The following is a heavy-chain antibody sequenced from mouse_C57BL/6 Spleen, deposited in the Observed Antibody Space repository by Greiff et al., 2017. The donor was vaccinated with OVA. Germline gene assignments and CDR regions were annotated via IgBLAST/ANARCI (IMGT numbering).Heavy chain of an antibody. J-gene: IGHJ1*03. V-gene: IGHV1-18*01. Sequence: EVQLQQSGPELVKPGASVKIPCKASGYTFTDYNMDWVKQSHGKSLEWIGDINPNNGGTIYNQKFKGKATLTVDKSSSTAYMELRSLTSEDTAVYYGAREGNGNYVWYFDVWGTGTTVTVSS. CDR1: GYTFTDYN. CDR3: AREGNGNYVWYFDV. D-gene: IGHD2-1*01. CDR2: INPNNGGT.